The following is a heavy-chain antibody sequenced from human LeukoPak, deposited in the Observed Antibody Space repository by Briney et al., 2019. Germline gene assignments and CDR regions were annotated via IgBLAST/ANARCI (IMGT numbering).Heavy chain of an antibody. CDR1: GFTFSSYA. CDR2: ISGSGGST. CDR3: AKTMYYYDSTGYYYFQH. J-gene: IGHJ1*01. D-gene: IGHD3-22*01. Sequence: GGSLRLSCAASGFTFSSYAMSWVRQAPGKGLEWVSAISGSGGSTYYADSVKGRFTTSRDNSKNTLYLQMNSLRAEDTAVYFCAKTMYYYDSTGYYYFQHWGQGTLVTVSS. V-gene: IGHV3-23*01.